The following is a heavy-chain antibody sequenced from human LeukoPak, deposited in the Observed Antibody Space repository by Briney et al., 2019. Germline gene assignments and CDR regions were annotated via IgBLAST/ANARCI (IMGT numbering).Heavy chain of an antibody. Sequence: GGSLRLSCAASGFXFSTYTMNWVRQAPGKGLEWVSYISSSGSTIYYADSVKGRFTISRDNAKNSLYLQMNSLRAEDTAVYYCARDSDYGDYYFDYWGQGTLVTVSS. CDR3: ARDSDYGDYYFDY. CDR1: GFXFSTYT. CDR2: ISSSGSTI. D-gene: IGHD4-17*01. J-gene: IGHJ4*02. V-gene: IGHV3-48*04.